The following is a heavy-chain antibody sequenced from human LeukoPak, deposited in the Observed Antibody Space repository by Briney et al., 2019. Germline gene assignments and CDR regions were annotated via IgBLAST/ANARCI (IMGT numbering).Heavy chain of an antibody. J-gene: IGHJ3*02. Sequence: PGGSLRLSCAASGFTFSGYSMNWVRQAPGKGLEWVSSISSSSSYIYYADSVKGRFTISRDNAKNSLYLQMNSLRAEDTAVYYCARDHVAYYYDSSATGAFDIWGQGTMVTVSS. V-gene: IGHV3-21*01. D-gene: IGHD3-22*01. CDR1: GFTFSGYS. CDR2: ISSSSSYI. CDR3: ARDHVAYYYDSSATGAFDI.